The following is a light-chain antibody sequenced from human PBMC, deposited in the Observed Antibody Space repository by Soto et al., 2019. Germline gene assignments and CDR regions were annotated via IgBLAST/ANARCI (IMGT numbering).Light chain of an antibody. CDR1: QTVSNSF. Sequence: IVLTQSPGTLSLSPGETATLSCRASQTVSNSFLGWYQQRPGQAPRLLMIATSKTAPGIPDRFSGSGSGTDFTLTISRLEPEEFAVYYCQQYGSLSWTFGQGTKVEIK. J-gene: IGKJ1*01. CDR2: ATS. CDR3: QQYGSLSWT. V-gene: IGKV3-20*01.